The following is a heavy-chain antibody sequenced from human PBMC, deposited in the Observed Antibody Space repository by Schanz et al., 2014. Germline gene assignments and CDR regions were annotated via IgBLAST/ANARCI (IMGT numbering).Heavy chain of an antibody. CDR3: ARTNDASWYMDV. V-gene: IGHV3-21*01. CDR1: GFTFSTYA. CDR2: ISSGSSYI. J-gene: IGHJ6*03. Sequence: EAQLLESGGALVQPGGSLRLSCSASGFTFSTYAMNWVRQAPGKGLEWVSSISSGSSYISYADSVKGRFTISRDNAKNSLYLQRNSLRAEDTAVCYCARTNDASWYMDVWGKGTTVTVSS.